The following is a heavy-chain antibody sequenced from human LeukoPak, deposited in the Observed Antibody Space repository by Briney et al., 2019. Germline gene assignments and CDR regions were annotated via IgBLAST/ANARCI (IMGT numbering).Heavy chain of an antibody. V-gene: IGHV1-69*06. CDR3: ARDVNAGIAAAGFGY. CDR1: GGTLSSYA. Sequence: SVKVSCKPSGGTLSSYAISWVRHAPGQGLEWMGGIIPIFGTANYAQKFQGRVTITADKSTSTAYMELSSLRSEDTAVYYCARDVNAGIAAAGFGYWGQGTLVTVSS. CDR2: IIPIFGTA. D-gene: IGHD6-13*01. J-gene: IGHJ4*02.